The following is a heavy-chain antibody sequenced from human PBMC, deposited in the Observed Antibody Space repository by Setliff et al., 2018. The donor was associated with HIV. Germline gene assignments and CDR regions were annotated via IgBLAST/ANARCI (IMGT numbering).Heavy chain of an antibody. V-gene: IGHV1-69*02. J-gene: IGHJ3*02. CDR3: ARMVVINRVPFHHDLWGAFDI. CDR1: GDTLTHHS. CDR2: IVPALGIA. D-gene: IGHD2-21*01. Sequence: SVKVSCKAFGDTLTHHSISWVRQAPGQGLEWIGSIVPALGIANHRHDFQGRVTISADRSTSTAHLQLSGLKSDDTAVYYCARMVVINRVPFHHDLWGAFDISGQGTMVTVSS.